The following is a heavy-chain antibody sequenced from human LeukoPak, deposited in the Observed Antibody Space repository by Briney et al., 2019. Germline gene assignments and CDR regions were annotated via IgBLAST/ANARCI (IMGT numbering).Heavy chain of an antibody. CDR1: GFTFSSYG. J-gene: IGHJ4*02. CDR2: ISYDGSNK. D-gene: IGHD5-24*01. V-gene: IGHV3-30*18. CDR3: AKDFEMAFDY. Sequence: GRSLRLSCAASGFTFSSYGMHWVRQAPGKGLEGVAVISYDGSNKYYADSVKGRFTISRDNSKNTLYLQMNSLRAEDTAVYYCAKDFEMAFDYWGQGTLVTVSS.